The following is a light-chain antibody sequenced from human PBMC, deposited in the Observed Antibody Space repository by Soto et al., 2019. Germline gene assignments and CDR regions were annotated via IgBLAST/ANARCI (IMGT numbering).Light chain of an antibody. V-gene: IGLV2-23*02. J-gene: IGLJ1*01. CDR3: CSYAGSSTSYV. CDR2: EVS. CDR1: SSDVGSYNL. Sequence: ALTQPASVSGSPGQSITISCTGTSSDVGSYNLVSWYQQHPGKAPKLMIYEVSKRPSGVSNRFSGSKSGNTASLTISGLQAEDEADYYCCSYAGSSTSYVFGNGTKVTVL.